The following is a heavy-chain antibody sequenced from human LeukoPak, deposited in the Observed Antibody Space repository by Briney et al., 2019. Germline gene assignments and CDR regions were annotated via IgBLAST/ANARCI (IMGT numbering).Heavy chain of an antibody. D-gene: IGHD4-23*01. CDR2: IWYDGSNK. J-gene: IGHJ4*02. CDR1: GFTFSSYG. V-gene: IGHV3-33*01. Sequence: GRSLRLSCAASGFTFSSYGMHWVRQAPGKGLEWVAVIWYDGSNKYYADSVRGRFTISRDNSKNTLYLQMNSLRAEDTAVYYCLTPAGWVNYWGQGTLVTVSS. CDR3: LTPAGWVNY.